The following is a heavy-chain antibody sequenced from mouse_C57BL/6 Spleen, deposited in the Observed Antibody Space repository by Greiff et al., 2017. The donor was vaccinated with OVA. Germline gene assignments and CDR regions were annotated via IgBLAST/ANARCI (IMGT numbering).Heavy chain of an antibody. Sequence: EVKLVESGPGLVKPSQSLSLTCSVTGYSITSGYYWNWIRQFPGNKLEWMGYISYDGSNNYNPSLKNRISITRDTSKNQFFLKLNSVTTEDTATYYCAREDDDYDVPYWGQGTLVTVSA. CDR2: ISYDGSN. CDR1: GYSITSGYY. D-gene: IGHD2-4*01. J-gene: IGHJ3*01. V-gene: IGHV3-6*01. CDR3: AREDDDYDVPY.